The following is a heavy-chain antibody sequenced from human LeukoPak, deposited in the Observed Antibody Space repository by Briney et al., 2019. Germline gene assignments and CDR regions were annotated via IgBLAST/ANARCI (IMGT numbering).Heavy chain of an antibody. J-gene: IGHJ4*02. CDR1: GFTASSNF. CDR3: ARDRSYGDFAWGY. D-gene: IGHD4-17*01. CDR2: ISSGGTT. Sequence: PGGSLRLSCAVSGFTASSNFMTWVRQAPGKGLEWVSVISSGGTTYYADSVKGRFTISRHISKNTVYLQMNSLRAEDTAVYYCARDRSYGDFAWGYWGQGTLVTVSS. V-gene: IGHV3-53*04.